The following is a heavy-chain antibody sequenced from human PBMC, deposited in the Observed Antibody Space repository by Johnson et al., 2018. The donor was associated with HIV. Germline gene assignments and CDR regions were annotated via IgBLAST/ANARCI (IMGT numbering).Heavy chain of an antibody. J-gene: IGHJ3*02. CDR3: ARDAGQCLDDAFDI. CDR1: GFTFSSYG. CDR2: INWDGGNT. Sequence: EVQLVESGGGVVQPGGSLRLSCAASGFTFSSYGMRWVRQAPGKGLEWVSGINWDGGNTGYADSVKGRFTISRDNAKNSLSLQMNSLRAEDTAVYYCARDAGQCLDDAFDIWGQGTMVTVSS. D-gene: IGHD6-19*01. V-gene: IGHV3-20*04.